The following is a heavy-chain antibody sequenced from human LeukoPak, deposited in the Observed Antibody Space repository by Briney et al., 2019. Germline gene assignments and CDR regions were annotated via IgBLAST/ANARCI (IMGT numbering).Heavy chain of an antibody. D-gene: IGHD4-17*01. V-gene: IGHV3-21*01. CDR3: AREPPRSKAFDI. CDR1: GFTFSSYS. Sequence: GGSLRLSCAASGFTFSSYSMNWVRQAPGKGLEWVSSISSSSSYIYYADSVKGRFTISRDNAKNSLYLQMNSLRAEDTAVYYCAREPPRSKAFDIWGQGTMVTVSS. J-gene: IGHJ3*02. CDR2: ISSSSSYI.